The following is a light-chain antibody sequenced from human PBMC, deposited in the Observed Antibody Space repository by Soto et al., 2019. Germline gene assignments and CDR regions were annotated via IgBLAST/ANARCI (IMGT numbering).Light chain of an antibody. Sequence: QSALIQPASVSGSPGQSITISCTGTSRHVGGSNYVSWYQHHPHRAPKLLIYEVSYRPSGVSSRFSGSKSGNTASLTISGLQAEDEADYYCSSYTSSNTLEVFGVGTKLTVL. CDR3: SSYTSSNTLEV. J-gene: IGLJ1*01. CDR1: SRHVGGSNY. V-gene: IGLV2-14*01. CDR2: EVS.